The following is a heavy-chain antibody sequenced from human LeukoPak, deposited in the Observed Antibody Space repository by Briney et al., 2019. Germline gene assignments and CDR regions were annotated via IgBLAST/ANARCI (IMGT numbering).Heavy chain of an antibody. Sequence: GGSLRLSCAASGFTFRSYAMNWVRQAPGKGLEWVSSISGSSTDVYYVDSVKGRFTISRDNAKNSVFLQINNLRAEDTAIYYCARRGYHDSSGYDYWGQGTLVTVSS. CDR1: GFTFRSYA. D-gene: IGHD3-22*01. CDR2: ISGSSTDV. CDR3: ARRGYHDSSGYDY. V-gene: IGHV3-21*06. J-gene: IGHJ4*02.